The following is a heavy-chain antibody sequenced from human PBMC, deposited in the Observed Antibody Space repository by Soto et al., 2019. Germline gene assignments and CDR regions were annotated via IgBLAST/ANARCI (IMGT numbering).Heavy chain of an antibody. CDR2: MNPNSGNT. D-gene: IGHD3-22*01. Sequence: ASVKVSCKASGYTLTSYDINWVRQATGQGLGWMGWMNPNSGNTGYAQKFQGRVTMTRNTSISTAYMELSSLRSEDTAVYYCARESPYYYDSSGLYGYWGQGTLVTVSS. V-gene: IGHV1-8*01. CDR1: GYTLTSYD. J-gene: IGHJ4*02. CDR3: ARESPYYYDSSGLYGY.